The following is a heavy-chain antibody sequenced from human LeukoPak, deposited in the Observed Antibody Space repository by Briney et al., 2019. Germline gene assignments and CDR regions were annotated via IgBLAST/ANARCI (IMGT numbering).Heavy chain of an antibody. J-gene: IGHJ4*02. CDR2: IYSGGST. V-gene: IGHV3-66*01. CDR1: GFTVSSNY. Sequence: GGSLRLSCAASGFTVSSNYMSWVRQAPGKGLEWVSLIYSGGSTYYADSVKGRFTISRDNAKNSLYLQMNSLRAEDTAVYYCARKYDLWRFDYWGQGTLVTVSS. CDR3: ARKYDLWRFDY. D-gene: IGHD3-3*01.